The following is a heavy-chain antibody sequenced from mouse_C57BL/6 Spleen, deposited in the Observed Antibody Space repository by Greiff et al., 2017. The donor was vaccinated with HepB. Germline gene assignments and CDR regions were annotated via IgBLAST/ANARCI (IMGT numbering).Heavy chain of an antibody. V-gene: IGHV5-4*01. CDR1: GFTFSSYA. J-gene: IGHJ2*01. CDR3: AREGWGYFDY. CDR2: ISDGGSYT. Sequence: EVMLVESGGGLVKPGGSLKLSCAASGFTFSSYAMSWVRQTPEKRLEWVATISDGGSYTYYPDNVKGRFTISRDNAKNNLYLQMSHLKSEDTAMYYCAREGWGYFDYWGQGTTLTVSS. D-gene: IGHD1-1*02.